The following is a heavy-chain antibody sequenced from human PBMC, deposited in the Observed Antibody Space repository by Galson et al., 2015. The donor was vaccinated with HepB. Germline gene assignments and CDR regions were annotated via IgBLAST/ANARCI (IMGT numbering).Heavy chain of an antibody. Sequence: SLRLSCAASGFTFGDYAMSWVRQTPGKGLEWIGFIRSETYGATTEYAASVKGRFIISRDDSKSLAYLQLNSLTTEDTAVYYCTVHDTLAAAAFFDYWGQGALVTVSS. D-gene: IGHD6-13*01. CDR3: TVHDTLAAAAFFDY. CDR2: IRSETYGATT. CDR1: GFTFGDYA. V-gene: IGHV3-49*04. J-gene: IGHJ4*02.